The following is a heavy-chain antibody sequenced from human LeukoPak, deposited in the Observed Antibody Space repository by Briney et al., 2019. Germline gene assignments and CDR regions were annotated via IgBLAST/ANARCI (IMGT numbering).Heavy chain of an antibody. CDR2: ILGSGGST. D-gene: IGHD3-9*01. V-gene: IGHV3-23*01. J-gene: IGHJ4*02. Sequence: PGGSLGLSCAASGFTFSNYAMSWVRQAPGKGLEWVSAILGSGGSTYYADSVKGRFTVSRDNSKSTLYLQMNSLRAEDTALYYCAKWGDYDVLTGYYVPDYWGQGTLVTVSS. CDR1: GFTFSNYA. CDR3: AKWGDYDVLTGYYVPDY.